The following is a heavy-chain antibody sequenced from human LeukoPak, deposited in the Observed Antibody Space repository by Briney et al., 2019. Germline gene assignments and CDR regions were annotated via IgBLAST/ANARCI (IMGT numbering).Heavy chain of an antibody. CDR1: GGSISSFY. CDR2: IYYSGSI. CDR3: ARLVSVGATTNFDY. Sequence: SETLSLTCTVSGGSISSFYWSWIRQPPGKGLEWIGYIYYSGSINYNPSLKSRVTISVDTSKNPFSLKLSSVTAADTAVYYCARLVSVGATTNFDYWGQRTLVTVSS. D-gene: IGHD1-26*01. V-gene: IGHV4-59*08. J-gene: IGHJ4*02.